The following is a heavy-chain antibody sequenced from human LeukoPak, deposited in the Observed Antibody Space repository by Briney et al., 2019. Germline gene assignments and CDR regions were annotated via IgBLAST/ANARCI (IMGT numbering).Heavy chain of an antibody. CDR1: GYTFTSYG. CDR2: ISAYNGNT. CDR3: ARGTDGSGSYFNYYYGMDV. Sequence: ASVKVSCKASGYTFTSYGISWVRQAPGQGLEWMGWISAYNGNTNYAQKLQGRVTMTTDTSTSTAYMELRSLRSDDTAVYYCARGTDGSGSYFNYYYGMDVWGQGTTVTVSS. D-gene: IGHD3-10*01. J-gene: IGHJ6*02. V-gene: IGHV1-18*01.